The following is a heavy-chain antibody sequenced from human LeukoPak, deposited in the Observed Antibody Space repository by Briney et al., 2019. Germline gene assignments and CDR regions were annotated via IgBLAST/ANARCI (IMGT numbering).Heavy chain of an antibody. CDR2: IYYSGST. D-gene: IGHD2-2*02. CDR3: ASCRAYSEGYCSSTSCYTHFGSWYDP. J-gene: IGHJ5*02. V-gene: IGHV4-61*01. Sequence: SQTLSLTCTVSGGSVSSGSYYWSWIRQPPGKGLEWIGYIYYSGSTNYNPSLKSRVTISVDTSKNQFSLKLSSVTAADTAVYYCASCRAYSEGYCSSTSCYTHFGSWYDPWGQGTLVTVSS. CDR1: GGSVSSGSYY.